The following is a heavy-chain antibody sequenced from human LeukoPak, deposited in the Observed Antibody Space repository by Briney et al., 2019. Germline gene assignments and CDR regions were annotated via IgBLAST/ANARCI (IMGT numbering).Heavy chain of an antibody. CDR2: ISGSGGST. CDR3: AKLSSGWIRIPDY. D-gene: IGHD6-19*01. V-gene: IGHV3-23*01. J-gene: IGHJ4*02. CDR1: GFTFSSYA. Sequence: GGSLRLSCTASGFTFSSYAMSWVRQAPGKGLEWVSAISGSGGSTYYADSVKGRFTISRDNSKNTLYLQMNSLRAEDTAVYYCAKLSSGWIRIPDYWGQGTLVTVSS.